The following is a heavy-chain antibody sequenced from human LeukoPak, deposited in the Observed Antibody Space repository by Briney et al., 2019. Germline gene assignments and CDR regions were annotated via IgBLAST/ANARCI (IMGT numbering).Heavy chain of an antibody. CDR1: GYTFTGYY. CDR2: INPNSGGT. CDR3: ARDPHGSSKDYYMDV. Sequence: ASVKVSCTASGYTFTGYYMHWVRQAPGQGLEWMGWINPNSGGTNYAQKFQGRVTMTRDTSISTAYMELNRLRSDDTAVYYCARDPHGSSKDYYMDVWGKGTTVTISS. D-gene: IGHD1-26*01. J-gene: IGHJ6*03. V-gene: IGHV1-2*02.